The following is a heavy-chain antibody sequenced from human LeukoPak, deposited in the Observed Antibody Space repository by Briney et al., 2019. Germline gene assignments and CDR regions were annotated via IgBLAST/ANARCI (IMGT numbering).Heavy chain of an antibody. D-gene: IGHD5-24*01. V-gene: IGHV1-69*05. CDR2: IIPIFGTA. CDR3: DKERDGYIDY. CDR1: GGTFSSYA. J-gene: IGHJ4*02. Sequence: SVKVSCKASGGTFSSYAISWVRQAPGQGLEWMGGIIPIFGTANYAQKFQGRVTITTDESTSTDYMELSSLRFEDTAVYYCDKERDGYIDYWGQGTLVTVSS.